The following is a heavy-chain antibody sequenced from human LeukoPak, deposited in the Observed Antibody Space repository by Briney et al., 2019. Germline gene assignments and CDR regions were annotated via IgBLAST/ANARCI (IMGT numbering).Heavy chain of an antibody. J-gene: IGHJ6*03. CDR1: GGSISSGGYA. D-gene: IGHD2-2*01. CDR2: IYYSGST. Sequence: SETLSLTCAVSGGSISSGGYAWSWIRQPPGKGLEWIGYIYYSGSTNYNPSLKSRVTISVDTSKNQFSLKLSSVTAADTAVYYCARLGYCSSTSCPYYYYYYYMDVWGKGTTVTVSS. CDR3: ARLGYCSSTSCPYYYYYYYMDV. V-gene: IGHV4-61*08.